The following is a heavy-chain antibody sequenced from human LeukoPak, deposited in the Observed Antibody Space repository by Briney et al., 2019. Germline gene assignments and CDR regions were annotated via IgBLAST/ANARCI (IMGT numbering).Heavy chain of an antibody. CDR2: ISTSGSTI. CDR1: GFTFSSYE. V-gene: IGHV3-48*03. D-gene: IGHD7-27*01. J-gene: IGHJ4*02. Sequence: GGSLRLSCVASGFTFSSYEMDWVRQAPGTGLEWVSYISTSGSTIYSADSVKGRFTISRDNAKNSLYLQMTSLRAEDTAVYYCARDRLGGTGASDYWGQGTLVTVSS. CDR3: ARDRLGGTGASDY.